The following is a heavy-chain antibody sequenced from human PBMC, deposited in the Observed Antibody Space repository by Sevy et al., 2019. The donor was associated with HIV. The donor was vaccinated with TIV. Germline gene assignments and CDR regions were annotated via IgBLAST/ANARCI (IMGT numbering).Heavy chain of an antibody. Sequence: SETLSLTCAVYGGSFSGYYWSWIRQPPGKGLEWIGEINHSGSTNYNPSLKSRVTISVDTSKNQFSLKLSSVTAADTAVYYCARGTGDSSGYYYFAYWGQGTLVTVSS. CDR2: INHSGST. J-gene: IGHJ4*02. CDR1: GGSFSGYY. CDR3: ARGTGDSSGYYYFAY. D-gene: IGHD3-22*01. V-gene: IGHV4-34*01.